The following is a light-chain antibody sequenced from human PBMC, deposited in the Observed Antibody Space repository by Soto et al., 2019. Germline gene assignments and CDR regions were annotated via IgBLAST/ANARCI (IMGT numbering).Light chain of an antibody. CDR3: QQYNIWPPLT. Sequence: MTQSPATLSVSPGERATLSCRASQFIGSNLAWYQQKPGEAPRLLMYDASSRATGIPARFSGSGSGTEFALTISSLQSEDFAIYYCQQYNIWPPLTFGGGTKVEIK. CDR2: DAS. CDR1: QFIGSN. J-gene: IGKJ4*01. V-gene: IGKV3-15*01.